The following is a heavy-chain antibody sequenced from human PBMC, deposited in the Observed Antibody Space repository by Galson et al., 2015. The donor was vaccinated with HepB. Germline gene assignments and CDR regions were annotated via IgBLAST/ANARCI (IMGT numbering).Heavy chain of an antibody. V-gene: IGHV3-30-3*01. CDR1: GFTFSRYA. CDR3: VGSSSGGLILDY. D-gene: IGHD3-10*01. CDR2: ISYDGSNI. J-gene: IGHJ4*02. Sequence: SLRLSCAASGFTFSRYAMHWIRQAPGKGLEWVALISYDGSNIYYADSVKGRFTISRDNSKNTLYLQMSSLRAEDTAVYYCVGSSSGGLILDYWGQGTLVTVSS.